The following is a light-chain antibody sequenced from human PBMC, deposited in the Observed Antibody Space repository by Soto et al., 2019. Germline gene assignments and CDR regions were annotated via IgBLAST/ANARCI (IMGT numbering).Light chain of an antibody. Sequence: EIVMTQSPATLSVSPGERATLSCRASQSVGRNLAWYQQKPGQAPRLLIYGASTRATGIPARFSGSGSGTEFTLTISSLQSEDFAIYSRQQYHHWPPLTFGEGNKVEIK. CDR1: QSVGRN. CDR2: GAS. J-gene: IGKJ4*01. CDR3: QQYHHWPPLT. V-gene: IGKV3-15*01.